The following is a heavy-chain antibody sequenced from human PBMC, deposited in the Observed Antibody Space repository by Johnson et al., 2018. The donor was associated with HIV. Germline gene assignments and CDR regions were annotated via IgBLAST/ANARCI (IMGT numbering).Heavy chain of an antibody. CDR2: ISSSGKST. CDR1: GFIFRDYY. J-gene: IGHJ3*02. D-gene: IGHD3-9*01. V-gene: IGHV3-11*04. Sequence: HVQLVESGGGLVKPGGSLRLSCAVSGFIFRDYYMSWIRQATGKGLEWVSYISSSGKSTNYADSVKGRFTISRDNAKNSLSLQMNSLRAEDTAIYYCAREEGSDILTRGDAFDIWGQGTMVAVSS. CDR3: AREEGSDILTRGDAFDI.